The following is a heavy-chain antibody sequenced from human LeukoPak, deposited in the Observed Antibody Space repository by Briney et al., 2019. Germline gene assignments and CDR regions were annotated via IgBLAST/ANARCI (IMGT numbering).Heavy chain of an antibody. CDR3: ARDLAMVRGFLDC. CDR1: GFTFSSYA. J-gene: IGHJ4*02. D-gene: IGHD3-10*01. Sequence: PGGSLRLSCAASGFTFSSYAMTWVRQAPGKGLEWVSAISGSGGSTYYADAVKGRFTLSRDSSKNTLYLQMNSLRAEDTAVYYCARDLAMVRGFLDCWGQGTQVTVST. V-gene: IGHV3-23*01. CDR2: ISGSGGST.